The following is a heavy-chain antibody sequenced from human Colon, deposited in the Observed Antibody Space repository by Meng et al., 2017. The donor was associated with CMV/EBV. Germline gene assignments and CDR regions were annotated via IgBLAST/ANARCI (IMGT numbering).Heavy chain of an antibody. Sequence: GGSLKISCKGSGYSFTGHWIAWVRQTPGKGLEWMGIIYPADSDTRYSPSFQGHVTISADKSISTAYLQWSSLKASDTAMYYCARGGLADFDYWGQGALVTVSS. D-gene: IGHD3-16*01. CDR1: GYSFTGHW. J-gene: IGHJ4*02. CDR2: IYPADSDT. V-gene: IGHV5-51*01. CDR3: ARGGLADFDY.